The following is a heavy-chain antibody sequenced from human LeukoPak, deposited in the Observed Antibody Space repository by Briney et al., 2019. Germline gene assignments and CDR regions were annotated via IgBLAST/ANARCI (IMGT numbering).Heavy chain of an antibody. D-gene: IGHD6-6*01. Sequence: ASVKVSCKASGYTFTSYDINWVRQATGQGLEWMGWMNPNSGNTGYAQKFQGRVTMTRDTSITTAYMELTSLSSDGTAVYYCAREPSLHSSSSYNYWGQGTLVTVSS. CDR1: GYTFTSYD. CDR3: AREPSLHSSSSYNY. J-gene: IGHJ4*02. CDR2: MNPNSGNT. V-gene: IGHV1-8*01.